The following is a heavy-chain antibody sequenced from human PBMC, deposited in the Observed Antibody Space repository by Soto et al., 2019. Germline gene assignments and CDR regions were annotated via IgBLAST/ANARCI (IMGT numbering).Heavy chain of an antibody. CDR1: GLSLSTTGVG. CDR2: IYWDVDK. V-gene: IGHV2-5*02. Sequence: QITLKESGPTLVKPTQTLTLTCTFSGLSLSTTGVGVGWIRQPPGKALEWLALIYWDVDKRYSPSLKSRLTVTKDTSKSPVVLTMANMDPVDTATYYCVQSRCGGDCLQSYSSHSYYGLDVWGQGTTVTVSS. D-gene: IGHD2-21*02. CDR3: VQSRCGGDCLQSYSSHSYYGLDV. J-gene: IGHJ6*02.